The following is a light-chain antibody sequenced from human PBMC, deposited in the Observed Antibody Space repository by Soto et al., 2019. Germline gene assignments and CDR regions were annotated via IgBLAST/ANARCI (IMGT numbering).Light chain of an antibody. Sequence: QSALTQPPSASGTPGQRVTISCSGSSSNIGSSTVNWYQQVPGTAPNLLIHSSDQRPSGVPGRFSGSKSGTSASLAITGLQSDDEADYYCAAWDGSLNDYVFGTGTKVTV. CDR2: SSD. CDR3: AAWDGSLNDYV. J-gene: IGLJ1*01. CDR1: SSNIGSST. V-gene: IGLV1-44*01.